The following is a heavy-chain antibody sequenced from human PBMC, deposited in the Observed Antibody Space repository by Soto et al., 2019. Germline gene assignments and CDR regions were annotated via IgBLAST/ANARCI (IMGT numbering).Heavy chain of an antibody. J-gene: IGHJ4*02. D-gene: IGHD4-17*01. V-gene: IGHV1-46*02. CDR2: INPSGGST. CDR1: GYTFNSYY. Sequence: ASVKVSCKASGYTFNSYYMHWVRQAPGQGLEWMGIINPSGGSTSYAQKFQGRVTMTRDTSTSTVYMELSSLRSEDTAVYYCARDYGDYIYDYWGQGTLVNVSS. CDR3: ARDYGDYIYDY.